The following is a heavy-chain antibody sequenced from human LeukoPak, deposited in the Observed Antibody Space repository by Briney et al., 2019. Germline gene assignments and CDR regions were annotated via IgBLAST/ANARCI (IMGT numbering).Heavy chain of an antibody. Sequence: SVKVSCKASGGTCRSSAVSWVRQAPGQGLEWMGGINPIFRTSNYAQKFEGKVTITADESTSTAYMESSSLKSEDTAVYYCARGGGIFGVLTTAHYYGMDVWGQGTTVIVAS. V-gene: IGHV1-69*13. CDR2: INPIFRTS. CDR1: GGTCRSSA. CDR3: ARGGGIFGVLTTAHYYGMDV. J-gene: IGHJ6*02. D-gene: IGHD3-3*01.